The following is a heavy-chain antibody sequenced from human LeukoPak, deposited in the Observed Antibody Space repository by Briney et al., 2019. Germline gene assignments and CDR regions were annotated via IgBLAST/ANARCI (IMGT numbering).Heavy chain of an antibody. CDR3: ARGRRWLQLYFFDY. D-gene: IGHD5-24*01. Sequence: ASVKVSCKASGYTFTSYAMNWVRQAPGQGLEWVASINTNTGNPTFAQGSTGRFVFSLDTSVSTAYLQISSLTTDDTAVYYCARGRRWLQLYFFDYWGQGTLVTVSS. CDR1: GYTFTSYA. J-gene: IGHJ4*02. V-gene: IGHV7-4-1*02. CDR2: INTNTGNP.